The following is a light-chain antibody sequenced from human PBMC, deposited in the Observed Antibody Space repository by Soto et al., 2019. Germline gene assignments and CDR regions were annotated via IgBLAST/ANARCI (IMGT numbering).Light chain of an antibody. V-gene: IGLV1-44*01. CDR1: SSNIGSNN. J-gene: IGLJ3*02. Sequence: QSVLTQPPSASGTPGQRVTISCSGSSSNIGSNNVNWYQQLPGTAPKLLIYSNNHRPSGVRDRFSGSKSGTSASLAISGLQSEDEADYYCAAWDDSLNGWVFGGGTKLTVL. CDR3: AAWDDSLNGWV. CDR2: SNN.